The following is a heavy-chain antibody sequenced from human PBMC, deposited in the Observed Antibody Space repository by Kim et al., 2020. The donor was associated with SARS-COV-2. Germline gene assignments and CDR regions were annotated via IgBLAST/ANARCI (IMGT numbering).Heavy chain of an antibody. J-gene: IGHJ6*02. CDR3: ARAPLDCSSTSCYASRPYYGMDF. D-gene: IGHD2-2*01. CDR2: IIPIFGTA. CDR1: GGTFSSYA. V-gene: IGHV1-69*13. Sequence: SVKVSCKASGGTFSSYAISWVRQAPGQGLEWMGGIIPIFGTANYAQKFQGRVTITADESTSTAYMELSSLRSEDTAVYYCARAPLDCSSTSCYASRPYYGMDFWGQATTVTVSS.